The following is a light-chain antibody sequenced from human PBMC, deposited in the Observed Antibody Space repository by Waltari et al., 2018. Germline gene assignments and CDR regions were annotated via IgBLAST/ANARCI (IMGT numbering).Light chain of an antibody. CDR3: QQYNNLSSIT. V-gene: IGKV3-15*01. CDR1: QSISSN. Sequence: EIVMTQSPATLSVSPGERVTLSCRASQSISSNLAWYQQKPGQAPSLVIYGASTRPTGIPGRFSGSGSGTEFTLTISSLQSEDVAVYYCQQYNNLSSITFGQGTRLEIK. CDR2: GAS. J-gene: IGKJ5*01.